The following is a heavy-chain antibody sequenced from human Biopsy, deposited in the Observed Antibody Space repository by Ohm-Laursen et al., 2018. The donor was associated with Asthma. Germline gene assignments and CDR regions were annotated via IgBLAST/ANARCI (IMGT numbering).Heavy chain of an antibody. J-gene: IGHJ3*02. D-gene: IGHD3-9*01. CDR2: MSFDGRQT. CDR3: AKERYYDFLTGQVNDAFAM. V-gene: IGHV3-30*18. CDR1: GFSFNSYG. Sequence: SLRLSCAASGFSFNSYGMHWVRQAPGKGLEWVAVMSFDGRQTYYADSVKGRFTISRDNSENTLYLQMNSLRAEDTAVYYCAKERYYDFLTGQVNDAFAMWGQGTMVTVSS.